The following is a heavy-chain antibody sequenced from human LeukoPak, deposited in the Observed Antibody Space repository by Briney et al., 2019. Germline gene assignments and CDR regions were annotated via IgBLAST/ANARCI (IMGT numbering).Heavy chain of an antibody. Sequence: PGGSLRLSCAASGFTFSSYEMNWVRQAPGKGLEWVSYISSSGGTIYYADSVKGRFTISRDNAKNSLYLQMNSLRAEDTAVYYCARGFRRSDYWGQGTLVTVSS. V-gene: IGHV3-48*03. CDR1: GFTFSSYE. CDR3: ARGFRRSDY. J-gene: IGHJ4*02. CDR2: ISSSGGTI.